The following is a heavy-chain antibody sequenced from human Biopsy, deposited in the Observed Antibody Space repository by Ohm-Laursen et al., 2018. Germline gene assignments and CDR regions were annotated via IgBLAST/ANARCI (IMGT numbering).Heavy chain of an antibody. V-gene: IGHV1-69*01. J-gene: IGHJ4*02. CDR1: GGTFTTYG. D-gene: IGHD3-22*01. CDR3: ARDFYDSSDARHQ. Sequence: GSSVKVSCKASGGTFTTYGFNWVRQAPGQGLEWMGGIIPMFGPATYAQKFQGRVTITADESTSTSYMELNSLRSEDTAVYYCARDFYDSSDARHQWGQGTLVTVSS. CDR2: IIPMFGPA.